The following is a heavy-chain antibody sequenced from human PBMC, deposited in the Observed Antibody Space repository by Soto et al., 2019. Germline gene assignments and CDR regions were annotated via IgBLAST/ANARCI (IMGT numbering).Heavy chain of an antibody. CDR2: INPNSGGT. CDR1: GYTFTGYY. Sequence: WTSVKVSCKASGYTFTGYYIHWVRQAPGQGLEWMGWINPNSGGTNFAQKFQGWLTMTSDTSISTAYMELSWLRSDDTAVYYCATAAMNLEKSDYHTYCYGMDVWGQGTTVTVSS. CDR3: ATAAMNLEKSDYHTYCYGMDV. D-gene: IGHD3-16*01. V-gene: IGHV1-2*04. J-gene: IGHJ6*02.